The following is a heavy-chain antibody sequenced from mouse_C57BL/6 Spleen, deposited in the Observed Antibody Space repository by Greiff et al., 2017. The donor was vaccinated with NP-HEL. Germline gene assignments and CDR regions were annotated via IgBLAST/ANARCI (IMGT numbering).Heavy chain of an antibody. V-gene: IGHV1-82*01. CDR3: ARERDSFDY. Sequence: LQESGPELVKPGASVKISCKASGYAFSSSWMNWVKQRPGKGLEWIGRIYPGDGDTNYNGKFKGKATLTADKSSSTAYMQLSSLTSEDSAVYFCARERDSFDYWGQGTTLTVSS. J-gene: IGHJ2*01. CDR2: IYPGDGDT. CDR1: GYAFSSSW.